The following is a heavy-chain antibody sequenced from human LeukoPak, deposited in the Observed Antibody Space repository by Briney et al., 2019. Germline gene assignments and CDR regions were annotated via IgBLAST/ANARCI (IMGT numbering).Heavy chain of an antibody. V-gene: IGHV1-8*01. J-gene: IGHJ4*02. D-gene: IGHD6-13*01. CDR1: GYTFTSYD. CDR2: MNPDSGNT. CDR3: ARIAAAGNRRLNY. Sequence: ASVKVSCKASGYTFTSYDINWVRQATGQGLEWMGWMNPDSGNTGYAQKFQGRITMTRNTSISTAYMELSSLTSEDTAVYYCARIAAAGNRRLNYWGQGTLVTVSS.